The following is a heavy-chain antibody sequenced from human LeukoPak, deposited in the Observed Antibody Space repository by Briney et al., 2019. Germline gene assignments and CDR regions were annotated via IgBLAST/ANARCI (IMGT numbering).Heavy chain of an antibody. CDR2: ISAYNGNT. D-gene: IGHD3-3*01. J-gene: IGHJ6*03. CDR1: GYTFTSYG. CDR3: ARAPTLTNYDFWSGYSYYYYSMDV. Sequence: ASVKVSCKASGYTFTSYGISWVRQAPGQGLEWMGWISAYNGNTNYAQKLQGRVTMTTDTSTSPASMELRSLRSDDTAVYYCARAPTLTNYDFWSGYSYYYYSMDVWGKGTTVTVSS. V-gene: IGHV1-18*01.